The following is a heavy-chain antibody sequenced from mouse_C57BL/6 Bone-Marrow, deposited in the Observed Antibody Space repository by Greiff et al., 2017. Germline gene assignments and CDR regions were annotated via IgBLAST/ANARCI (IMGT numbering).Heavy chain of an antibody. J-gene: IGHJ3*01. D-gene: IGHD4-1*01. CDR2: ISNLAYSI. CDR1: GFTFSDYG. CDR3: ARHWDGFAY. V-gene: IGHV5-15*01. Sequence: EVQLVESGGGLVQPGGSLKLSCAASGFTFSDYGMAWVRQAPRKGPEWVAFISNLAYSIYYADTVTGRFTISRENAKNTLYLEMSSLRSEDTAMYYCARHWDGFAYWGQGTLVTVSA.